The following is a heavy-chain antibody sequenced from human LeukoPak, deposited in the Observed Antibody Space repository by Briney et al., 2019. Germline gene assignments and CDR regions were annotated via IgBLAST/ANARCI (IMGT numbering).Heavy chain of an antibody. V-gene: IGHV1-69*13. D-gene: IGHD3-22*01. CDR3: ARDIDSSGYRGWFDP. J-gene: IGHJ5*02. Sequence: SVKVSCKASGGTFSSYAISWVRQAPGQGLEWMGGIIPIFGIANYAQKFQGRATITADESTSTAYMELSSLRSEDTAVYYCARDIDSSGYRGWFDPWGQGTLVTVSS. CDR2: IIPIFGIA. CDR1: GGTFSSYA.